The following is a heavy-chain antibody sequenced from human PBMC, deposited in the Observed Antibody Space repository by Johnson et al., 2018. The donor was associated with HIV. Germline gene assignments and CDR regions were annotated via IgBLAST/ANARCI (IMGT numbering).Heavy chain of an antibody. CDR1: GFTFSSYG. V-gene: IGHV3-30*19. Sequence: QVQLVESGGGLVQPGRSLRLSCAASGFTFSSYGMHWVRQAPGKGLQWVAVMSFDETNSYDSDSVDVQGRFTISRDNSKNTLYLQMNSLRAEDTAVYYCARMMYSRGAFDIWGQGTMVTVSS. CDR2: MSFDETNS. D-gene: IGHD6-13*01. J-gene: IGHJ3*02. CDR3: ARMMYSRGAFDI.